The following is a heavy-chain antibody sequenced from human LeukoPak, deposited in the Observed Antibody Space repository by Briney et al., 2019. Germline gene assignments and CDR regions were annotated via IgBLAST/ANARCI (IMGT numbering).Heavy chain of an antibody. CDR2: INTSGST. J-gene: IGHJ4*02. Sequence: PSETLSLTCTVSGGSISSNSWSWIRLPAGKGLEWIGRINTSGSTDYNPSLKSRVTISLDTSKNQFSLKSNSVTAADTAVYYCARQQLKAMASFDYWGQGTLVTVSS. D-gene: IGHD5-18*01. V-gene: IGHV4-4*07. CDR1: GGSISSNS. CDR3: ARQQLKAMASFDY.